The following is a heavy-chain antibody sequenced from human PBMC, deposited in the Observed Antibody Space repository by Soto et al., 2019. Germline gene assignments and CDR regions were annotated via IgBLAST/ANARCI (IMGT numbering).Heavy chain of an antibody. Sequence: GGSLRLSCAASGFTFRSYGMHWVRQAPGKGLEWVAVIWYDGSNKYYADSVKGRFTISRVNSKNTLYLQMNSLRAEDTAVYYCAREARYNWNDVEVYYYYGMDVWGQGTTVTVSS. D-gene: IGHD1-20*01. CDR1: GFTFRSYG. CDR2: IWYDGSNK. V-gene: IGHV3-33*01. CDR3: AREARYNWNDVEVYYYYGMDV. J-gene: IGHJ6*02.